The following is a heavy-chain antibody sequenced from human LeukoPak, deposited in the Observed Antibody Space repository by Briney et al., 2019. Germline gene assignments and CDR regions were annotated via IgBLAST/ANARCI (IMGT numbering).Heavy chain of an antibody. V-gene: IGHV4-34*01. D-gene: IGHD4-17*01. J-gene: IGHJ6*03. CDR2: INHSGST. Sequence: SETLSLTCAVYGGSFSGYYWSWIRQPPGKGLEWIGEINHSGSTNYSPSLKSRVTISVDTSKNQFSLKLSSVTAADTAVYYCARAYGDYRYYYYYMDVWGKGTTVTVSS. CDR3: ARAYGDYRYYYYYMDV. CDR1: GGSFSGYY.